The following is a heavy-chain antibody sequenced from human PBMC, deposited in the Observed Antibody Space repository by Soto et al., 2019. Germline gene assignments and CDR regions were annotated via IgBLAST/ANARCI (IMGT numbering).Heavy chain of an antibody. CDR2: INTNTGNP. J-gene: IGHJ4*02. CDR1: GYTFTNYA. Sequence: GASVKVSCKASGYTFTNYAMDWVRQAPGQGLEWMGWINTNTGNPTYAQGFTGRFVFSLDTSVSTAYLQICSLKAEDTAVYYCASDLPGTTGYSGQGTLVTVSS. V-gene: IGHV7-4-1*01. D-gene: IGHD1-7*01. CDR3: ASDLPGTTGY.